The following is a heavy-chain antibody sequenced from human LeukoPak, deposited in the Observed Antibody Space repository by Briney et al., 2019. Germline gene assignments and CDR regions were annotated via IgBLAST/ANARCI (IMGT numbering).Heavy chain of an antibody. J-gene: IGHJ4*02. CDR2: INPNSGGT. D-gene: IGHD3-10*01. V-gene: IGHV1-2*04. CDR1: GYIFTGYY. Sequence: ASVKVSCKASGYIFTGYYLHWMRQAPGQGLEWMGWINPNSGGTNHAQKFHALVTMTRDTSTSTAYMELSSQRSEDIDVYYCARHHNGSGSYYNVVKASIDYWGQGTLVTVSS. CDR3: ARHHNGSGSYYNVVKASIDY.